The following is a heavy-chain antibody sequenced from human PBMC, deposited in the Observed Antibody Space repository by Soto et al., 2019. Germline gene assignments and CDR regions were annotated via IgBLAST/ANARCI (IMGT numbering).Heavy chain of an antibody. CDR2: ISGSGGAT. Sequence: GGSLRLSCATSGFNIYSYAMSWVRQAPGRGPEWVSGISGSGGATYYADSVKGRFTISRDNSKNSLYLQMNSLRTEDTALYYCAKASDYGDYSGYYYGMDVWGQGTTVTVSS. J-gene: IGHJ6*02. CDR3: AKASDYGDYSGYYYGMDV. D-gene: IGHD4-17*01. CDR1: GFNIYSYA. V-gene: IGHV3-23*01.